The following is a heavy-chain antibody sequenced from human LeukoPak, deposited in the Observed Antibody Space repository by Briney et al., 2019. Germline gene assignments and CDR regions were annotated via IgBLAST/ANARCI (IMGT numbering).Heavy chain of an antibody. V-gene: IGHV3-72*01. D-gene: IGHD3-10*01. CDR1: GFALSEHY. CDR3: ARGRPGIREGYSDY. Sequence: GGSLRLSCAASGFALSEHYMDWVRQSPGKGLEWVGRSRDKLNSYFTEYAASVRGRFTISRDDSQNSLYLQMNSLRTEDAAVYYCARGRPGIREGYSDYWGQGALVTVSS. J-gene: IGHJ4*02. CDR2: SRDKLNSYFT.